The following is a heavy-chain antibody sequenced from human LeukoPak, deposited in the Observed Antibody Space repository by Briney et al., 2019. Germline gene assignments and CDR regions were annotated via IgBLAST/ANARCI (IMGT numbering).Heavy chain of an antibody. V-gene: IGHV1-8*01. CDR2: MNPNSGNT. D-gene: IGHD1-26*01. CDR1: GYTFTSYD. J-gene: IGHJ4*02. CDR3: ARGLGSAVGATY. Sequence: GASVKVSCKASGYTFTSYDINWVRQATGQGLEWMGWMNPNSGNTGYVQKFQGRVTMTRNTSISTAYMELSSLRSEDTAVYYCARGLGSAVGATYWGQGTLVTVSS.